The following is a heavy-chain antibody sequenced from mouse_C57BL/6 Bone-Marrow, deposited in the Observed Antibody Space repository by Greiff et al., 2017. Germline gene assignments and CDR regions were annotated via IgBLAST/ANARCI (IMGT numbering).Heavy chain of an antibody. J-gene: IGHJ4*01. D-gene: IGHD2-1*01. CDR1: GYTFTSYW. CDR3: ARGGNYYSYYAMDY. V-gene: IGHV1-64*01. CDR2: IHPNSGST. Sequence: QVQLQQPGAELVKPGASVKLSCKASGYTFTSYWMHWVKQRPGQGLEWIGMIHPNSGSTNYNEKFKSKATLTVDKSSSTAYMQLSSLTSEDSAVYYCARGGNYYSYYAMDYWGQGTSVTVSS.